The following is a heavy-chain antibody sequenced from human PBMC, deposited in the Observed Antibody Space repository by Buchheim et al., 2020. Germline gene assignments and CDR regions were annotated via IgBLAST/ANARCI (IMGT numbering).Heavy chain of an antibody. Sequence: EVQLVESGGGLVQPGGSLTLSCAASGFTFSGHWRSWVRQAPGKGLEWVANIKQDGSEKHYVNSVEGRFIISRDNAKNSLYLQMNSLRAEDTAAYYCARVRDFVRDKYCFGMDVWGQGTT. CDR1: GFTFSGHW. CDR3: ARVRDFVRDKYCFGMDV. D-gene: IGHD6-6*01. J-gene: IGHJ6*02. V-gene: IGHV3-7*04. CDR2: IKQDGSEK.